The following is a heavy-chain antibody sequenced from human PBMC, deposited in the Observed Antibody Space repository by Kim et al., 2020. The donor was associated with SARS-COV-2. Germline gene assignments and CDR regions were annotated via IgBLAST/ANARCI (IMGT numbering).Heavy chain of an antibody. J-gene: IGHJ6*02. CDR1: GFTFSSYS. D-gene: IGHD3-3*01. Sequence: GWSLRLSCAASGFTFSSYSMNWVRQAPGKGLEWVSYISSSSSTIYYADSVKGRFTISRDTAKNSLYLQMNSLRDEDTAVYYCARDAIFGVVNPRDGMDVWGQRTTVTVSS. CDR3: ARDAIFGVVNPRDGMDV. V-gene: IGHV3-48*02. CDR2: ISSSSSTI.